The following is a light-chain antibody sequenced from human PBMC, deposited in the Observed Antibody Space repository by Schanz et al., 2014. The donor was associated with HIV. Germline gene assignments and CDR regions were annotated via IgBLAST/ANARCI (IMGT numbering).Light chain of an antibody. J-gene: IGLJ1*01. CDR3: SSYTSSSTLYV. CDR2: DVS. CDR1: SSDVGGYNY. Sequence: QSVLTQPASVSGSPGQSITISCTGASSDVGGYNYVSWYQQYPGNVPKLMIYDVSNRPSGVSYRFSGSKSGNTASLTISGLQVDDEADYYCSSYTSSSTLYVFGAGTKLTVL. V-gene: IGLV2-14*03.